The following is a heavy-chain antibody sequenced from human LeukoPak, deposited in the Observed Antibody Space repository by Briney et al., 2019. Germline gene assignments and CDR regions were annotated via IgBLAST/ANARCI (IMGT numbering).Heavy chain of an antibody. CDR3: AKAGYGSGSYLRYYYYGMDV. CDR2: IYWDDDK. J-gene: IGHJ6*02. V-gene: IGHV2-5*02. D-gene: IGHD3-10*01. Sequence: SGPTLVKPTQTLTLTCTLSGLSLNTAGVDVGWIRQPPGKALEWLALIYWDDDKRYNPSLKTRLTITKDTSKNQVVLTVTNMDPVDTATYYCAKAGYGSGSYLRYYYYGMDVWGQGTTVTVSS. CDR1: GLSLNTAGVD.